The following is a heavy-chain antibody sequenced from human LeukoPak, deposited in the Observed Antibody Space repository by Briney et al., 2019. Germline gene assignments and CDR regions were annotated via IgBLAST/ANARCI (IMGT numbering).Heavy chain of an antibody. V-gene: IGHV3-21*04. CDR1: GFTFSSYA. D-gene: IGHD3-10*01. Sequence: NPGGSLRLSCAASGFTFSSYAMSWVRQAPGKGLEWVSSISSSSSYIYYADSVKGRFTISRDNAKNSLYLQMNSLRAEDTALYYCASVSGVGWATFDYWGQGTLVTVSS. CDR3: ASVSGVGWATFDY. J-gene: IGHJ4*02. CDR2: ISSSSSYI.